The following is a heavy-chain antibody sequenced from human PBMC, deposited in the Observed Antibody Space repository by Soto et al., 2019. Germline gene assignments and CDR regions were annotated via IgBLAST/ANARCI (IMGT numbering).Heavy chain of an antibody. Sequence: ESGGNLVQPGGSLNLSCAASGFTFSRYAMSWVRQAPGKGLEWVSGIGGSAAGSNYTDSVKGRFTISRDNSSNTAYLQMSSLRAEDTALYYCVRGGGIAVASTPLDYWGQGTLVTVSS. CDR3: VRGGGIAVASTPLDY. J-gene: IGHJ4*02. CDR1: GFTFSRYA. D-gene: IGHD6-19*01. V-gene: IGHV3-23*01. CDR2: IGGSAAGS.